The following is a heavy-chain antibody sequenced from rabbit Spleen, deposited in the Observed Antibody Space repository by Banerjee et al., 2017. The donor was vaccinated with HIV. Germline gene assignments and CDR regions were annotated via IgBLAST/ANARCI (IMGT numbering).Heavy chain of an antibody. CDR2: IEGGGSLT. Sequence: QSLEESGGDLVKPGASLTLTCTASGFSFSSNYWMCWVRQAPGKGLEWIACIEGGGSLTWYAPWAKGRFTISKTSSTTVTLQMTSLTAADTATYFCARRYAAVGYGDGAFDPWGPGTLVTVS. J-gene: IGHJ2*01. CDR1: GFSFSSNYW. CDR3: ARRYAAVGYGDGAFDP. D-gene: IGHD6-1*01. V-gene: IGHV1S40*01.